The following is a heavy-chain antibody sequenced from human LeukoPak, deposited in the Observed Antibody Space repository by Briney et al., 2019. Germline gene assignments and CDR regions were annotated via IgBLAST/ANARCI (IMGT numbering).Heavy chain of an antibody. CDR3: VKRPGGIAAPYYFDY. CDR2: LYSGGST. J-gene: IGHJ4*02. D-gene: IGHD6-6*01. V-gene: IGHV3-66*04. Sequence: GGSLRLSCAASGFTVSTNYMTWVRQAPGKGLEWVSFLYSGGSTYYADSVKGRFTISRDNFKDTLYLQMSSLRTEDTAVYYCVKRPGGIAAPYYFDYWGQGTLVTVSS. CDR1: GFTVSTNY.